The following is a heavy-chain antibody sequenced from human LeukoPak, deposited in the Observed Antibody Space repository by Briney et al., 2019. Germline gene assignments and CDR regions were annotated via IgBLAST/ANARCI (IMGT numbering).Heavy chain of an antibody. Sequence: ASVKVSCKASGYTFTSYYMHWVRQAPGQGLELMGIINPSGGSTSYAQKFQGRVTMTRDTSTSTVYMELSSLRSEDTAVYYCARDGGSGWAYWYFDLWGRGTLVTVSS. CDR1: GYTFTSYY. J-gene: IGHJ2*01. D-gene: IGHD6-19*01. CDR2: INPSGGST. V-gene: IGHV1-46*01. CDR3: ARDGGSGWAYWYFDL.